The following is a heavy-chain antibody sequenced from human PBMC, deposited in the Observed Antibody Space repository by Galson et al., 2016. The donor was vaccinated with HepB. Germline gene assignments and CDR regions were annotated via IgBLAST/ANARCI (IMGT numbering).Heavy chain of an antibody. J-gene: IGHJ5*02. Sequence: SVKVSCKASGGIVNSYGITWVRQAPGQGLEWMGGIIAIFGTANYAQKFQGRVTITADESTSTVYMELSSLRSEDTAVYYCARASGYHYVSWFDPWGQGTLVTVSS. CDR1: GGIVNSYG. CDR2: IIAIFGTA. V-gene: IGHV1-69*13. CDR3: ARASGYHYVSWFDP. D-gene: IGHD3-16*01.